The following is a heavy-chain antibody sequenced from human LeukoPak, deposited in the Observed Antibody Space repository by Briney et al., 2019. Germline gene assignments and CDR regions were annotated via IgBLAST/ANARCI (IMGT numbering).Heavy chain of an antibody. CDR3: AKDYYGSGSYAY. J-gene: IGHJ4*02. CDR2: ISYDGSNK. V-gene: IGHV3-30*18. Sequence: PGGSLRHSCAASGFTFSSYGMHWVRQAPGKGLEWVAVISYDGSNKYYADSVKGRFTISRDNSKNTLYLQMNSLRAEDTAVYYCAKDYYGSGSYAYWGQGTLVTVSS. CDR1: GFTFSSYG. D-gene: IGHD3-10*01.